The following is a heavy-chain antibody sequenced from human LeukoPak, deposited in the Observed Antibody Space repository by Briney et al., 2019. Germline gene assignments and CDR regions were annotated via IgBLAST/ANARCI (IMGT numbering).Heavy chain of an antibody. D-gene: IGHD3-10*01. Sequence: GGSLRLSCATSGFSFSDYSMNWVRQAPGKGLEWVSYISSRSSSIFYADSVKGRFTISRDNAKNSLYLQMNSLRAEDTAVYYCARTAYGSGSYHYDYWGQGTLVTVSS. CDR3: ARTAYGSGSYHYDY. CDR2: ISSRSSSI. J-gene: IGHJ4*02. CDR1: GFSFSDYS. V-gene: IGHV3-48*04.